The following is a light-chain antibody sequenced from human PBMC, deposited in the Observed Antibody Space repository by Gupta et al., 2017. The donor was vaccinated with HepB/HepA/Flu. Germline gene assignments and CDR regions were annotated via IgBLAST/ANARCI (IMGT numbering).Light chain of an antibody. V-gene: IGLV1-44*01. CDR1: SSNIGSNT. J-gene: IGLJ2*01. Sequence: QSVLTQPPSASGTPGQRVTISCSGSSSNIGSNTVNWYQQLPGTAPKLLIYSNNQRPSGVPDRFSGSKSGTSASLAISGLQSEDEADHYCAAGDDSLNGVVFGGGTKLTVL. CDR3: AAGDDSLNGVV. CDR2: SNN.